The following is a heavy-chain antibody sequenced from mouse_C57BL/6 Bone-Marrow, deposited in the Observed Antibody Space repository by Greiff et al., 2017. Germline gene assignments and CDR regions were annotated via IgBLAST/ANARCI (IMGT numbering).Heavy chain of an antibody. Sequence: QVQLQQPGAELVMPGASVKLSCKASGYTFTSYWMHWVKQRPGQGLEWIGEIDPSDSYTNYNQKFKGKSTLTVDKSSSTAYMQLSSLTSEDSAVYYCAISSYYDYEYYYAMDYWGQGTSVTVSS. J-gene: IGHJ4*01. D-gene: IGHD2-4*01. CDR3: AISSYYDYEYYYAMDY. V-gene: IGHV1-69*01. CDR1: GYTFTSYW. CDR2: IDPSDSYT.